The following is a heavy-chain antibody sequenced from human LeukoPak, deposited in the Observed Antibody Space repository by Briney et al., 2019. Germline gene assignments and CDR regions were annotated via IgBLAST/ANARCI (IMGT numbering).Heavy chain of an antibody. J-gene: IGHJ4*02. CDR1: GFTFSSYS. Sequence: PGGSLRLSCAASGFTFSSYSMNWVRQAPGKGPEWVSYISSSSSTIYSADSVKGRFTISRDNAKNSLYLQMNSLRAEDTAVYYCARLSSGWFFDYWGQGTLVTVSS. CDR2: ISSSSSTI. CDR3: ARLSSGWFFDY. D-gene: IGHD6-19*01. V-gene: IGHV3-48*01.